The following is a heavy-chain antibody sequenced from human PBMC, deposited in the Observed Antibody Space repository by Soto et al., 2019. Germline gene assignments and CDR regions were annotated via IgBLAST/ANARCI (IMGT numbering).Heavy chain of an antibody. CDR2: TRNKANSYTT. CDR1: GFTFSDHY. CDR3: ARSELGMGDAFDI. D-gene: IGHD7-27*01. V-gene: IGHV3-72*01. J-gene: IGHJ3*02. Sequence: LSLTCAASGFTFSDHYMDWVRQAPGKGLEWVGRTRNKANSYTTEYAASVKGRFTISRDDSKNSLYLQMNSLKTEDTAVYYCARSELGMGDAFDIWGQGTMVTVSS.